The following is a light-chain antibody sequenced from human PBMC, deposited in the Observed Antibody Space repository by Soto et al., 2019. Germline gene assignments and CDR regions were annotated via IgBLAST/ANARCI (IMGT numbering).Light chain of an antibody. J-gene: IGKJ4*01. CDR1: QSVNNW. Sequence: EIVLTQSPTTLSLSPGERATLSCRASQSVNNWLAWYQQKPGQAPRLLIYDASRRATGIPARFSGSGSGTDFTLTISTLEPEDFAVYYCQHRNDWPLTFGGGTKVEIK. V-gene: IGKV3-11*01. CDR3: QHRNDWPLT. CDR2: DAS.